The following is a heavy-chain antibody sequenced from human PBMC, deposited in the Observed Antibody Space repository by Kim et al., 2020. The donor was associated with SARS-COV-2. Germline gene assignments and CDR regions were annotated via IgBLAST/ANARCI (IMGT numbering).Heavy chain of an antibody. CDR3: ARGLALGRSGYYTGGGYMDV. J-gene: IGHJ6*03. V-gene: IGHV4-34*01. CDR1: GGSFSGYY. CDR2: INHSGST. Sequence: SETLSLTCAVYGGSFSGYYWSWIRQPPGKGLEWIGEINHSGSTNYNPSLKSRVTISVDTSKNQFSLKLSSVTAADTAVYYCARGLALGRSGYYTGGGYMDVWGKGTTVTVSS. D-gene: IGHD3-3*01.